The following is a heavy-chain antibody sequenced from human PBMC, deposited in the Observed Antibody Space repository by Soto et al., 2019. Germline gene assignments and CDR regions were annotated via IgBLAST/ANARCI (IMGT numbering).Heavy chain of an antibody. Sequence: GGSLRLSCAASGFTFSSYSMNWVRQAPGKGLEWVSSISSSSSYIYYADSVKGRFTISRDNAKNSLYLQMNSLRAEDTAVYYCAKVHLEWLPRYYFDYWGQGTLVTVSS. CDR2: ISSSSSYI. CDR1: GFTFSSYS. J-gene: IGHJ4*02. D-gene: IGHD3-3*01. CDR3: AKVHLEWLPRYYFDY. V-gene: IGHV3-21*04.